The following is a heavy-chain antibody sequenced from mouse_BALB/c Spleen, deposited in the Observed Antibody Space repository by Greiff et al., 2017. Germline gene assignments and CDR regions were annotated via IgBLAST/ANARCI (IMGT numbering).Heavy chain of an antibody. D-gene: IGHD2-14*01. CDR3: AIYYRYDRFAY. Sequence: VQGVESGAELVRPGTSVKVSCKASGYAFTNYLIEWVKQRPGQGLEWIGVINPGSGGTNYNEKFKGKATLTADKSSSTAYMQLSSLTSDDSAVYFCAIYYRYDRFAYWGQGTLVTVSA. J-gene: IGHJ3*01. CDR2: INPGSGGT. CDR1: GYAFTNYL. V-gene: IGHV1-54*01.